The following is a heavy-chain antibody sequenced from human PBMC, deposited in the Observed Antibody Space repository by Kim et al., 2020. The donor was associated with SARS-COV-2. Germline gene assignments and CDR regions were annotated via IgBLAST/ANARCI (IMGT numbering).Heavy chain of an antibody. CDR2: MNPNSGNT. Sequence: ASVKVSCKASGYTFTSYDINWVRQATGQGLEWMGWMNPNSGNTGYAQKFQGRVTMTRNTSISTAYMELSSLRSEDTAVYYCARGIFGAAACILNYYYYYGMDVWGQGTTVTVYS. V-gene: IGHV1-8*01. D-gene: IGHD6-13*01. J-gene: IGHJ6*02. CDR1: GYTFTSYD. CDR3: ARGIFGAAACILNYYYYYGMDV.